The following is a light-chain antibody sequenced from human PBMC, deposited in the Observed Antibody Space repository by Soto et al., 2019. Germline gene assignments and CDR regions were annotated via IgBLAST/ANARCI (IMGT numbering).Light chain of an antibody. V-gene: IGKV1-39*01. J-gene: IGKJ5*01. CDR1: QSISSH. CDR2: AAS. CDR3: QQLNSYPIP. Sequence: DIQMTQSPSSVSASVGDRVNIACRASQSISSHLNWYTTKPGKAPKLLIYAASSLQSGVPSRFSGSRSGTDVTLTISSLQPEDGATDYGQQLNSYPIPCGHGTRLAIK.